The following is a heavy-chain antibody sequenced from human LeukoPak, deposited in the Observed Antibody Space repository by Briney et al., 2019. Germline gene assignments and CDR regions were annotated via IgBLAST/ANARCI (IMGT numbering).Heavy chain of an antibody. J-gene: IGHJ5*02. CDR1: GFTFDDYG. D-gene: IGHD4-11*01. CDR3: ARGLDYSNANWFGP. CDR2: INWNGGST. Sequence: GGSLRLSCAASGFTFDDYGMSWVRQAPGKGLEWVSGINWNGGSTGYADSVKGRFTISRDNAKNSLYLQMNSLRAEDTALYYCARGLDYSNANWFGPWGQGTLVPVSS. V-gene: IGHV3-20*04.